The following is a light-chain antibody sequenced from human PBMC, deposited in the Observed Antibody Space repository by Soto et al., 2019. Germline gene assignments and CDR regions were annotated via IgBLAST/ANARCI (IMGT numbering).Light chain of an antibody. CDR3: RSYTSSSTLVV. Sequence: SALTQPASVSGSPGQSITISCTGTSSDVGDYNYVSWYQQHPGKAPKLMIYDVSNRPSGVSNRFSGSKSGNTASLTISGLQAEDEADYYCRSYTSSSTLVVFGTGTKLTVL. J-gene: IGLJ1*01. CDR2: DVS. V-gene: IGLV2-14*01. CDR1: SSDVGDYNY.